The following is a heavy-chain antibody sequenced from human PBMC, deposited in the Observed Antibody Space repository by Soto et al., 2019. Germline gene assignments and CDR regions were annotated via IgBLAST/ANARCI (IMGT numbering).Heavy chain of an antibody. J-gene: IGHJ4*02. CDR2: INHSGST. D-gene: IGHD6-6*01. Sequence: SETLSLTCAVYGGSFSRYYWSWIRQPPGKGLEWIGEINHSGSTNYNPSLKSRVTISVDTPKNQFSLKLSSVTAADTAVYYCARTSRFDCWGQGTLVTVSS. V-gene: IGHV4-34*01. CDR3: ARTSRFDC. CDR1: GGSFSRYY.